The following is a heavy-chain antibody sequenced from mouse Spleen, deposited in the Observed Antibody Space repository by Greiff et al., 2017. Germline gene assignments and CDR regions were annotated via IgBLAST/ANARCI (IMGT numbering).Heavy chain of an antibody. J-gene: IGHJ3*01. D-gene: IGHD2-4*01. Sequence: EVQRVESGGGLVKPGGSLKLSCAASGFTFSDYGMHWVRQAPEKGLEWVAYISSGSSTIYYADTVKGRFTISRDNAKNTLFLQMTSLRSEDTAMYYCAREIYYDYDGQFAYWGQGTLVTVSA. CDR2: ISSGSSTI. CDR3: AREIYYDYDGQFAY. CDR1: GFTFSDYG. V-gene: IGHV5-17*01.